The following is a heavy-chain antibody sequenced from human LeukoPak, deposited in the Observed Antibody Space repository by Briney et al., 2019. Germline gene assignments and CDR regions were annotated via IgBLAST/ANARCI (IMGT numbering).Heavy chain of an antibody. CDR3: ARGVPATGLLFDY. CDR1: GGSISSYY. CDR2: IYYSGST. J-gene: IGHJ4*02. D-gene: IGHD2-2*01. Sequence: SETLSLTCAVSGGSISSYYWNWIRQPPGKGLEWIGYIYYSGSTNYNPSLKSRVTISVDTSKIQFSLNLSSVTAADTAVYYCARGVPATGLLFDYGGQGTLVTASS. V-gene: IGHV4-59*01.